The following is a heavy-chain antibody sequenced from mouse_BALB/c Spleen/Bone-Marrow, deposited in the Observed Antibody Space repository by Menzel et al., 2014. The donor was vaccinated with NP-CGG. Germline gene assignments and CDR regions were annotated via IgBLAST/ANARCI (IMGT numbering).Heavy chain of an antibody. Sequence: EVQRVESGGGLVKPGGSLKLSCAASGFTFSSYAMSWVRQTPEKRLEWVASINRGDSNYYPDSVKGRVTISRDNARSILYLQMSSLRSEDTAMYYCARSTRITAGNYFDYWGQGTTLTVSS. J-gene: IGHJ2*01. CDR3: ARSTRITAGNYFDY. V-gene: IGHV5-6-5*01. D-gene: IGHD2-4*01. CDR1: GFTFSSYA. CDR2: INRGDSN.